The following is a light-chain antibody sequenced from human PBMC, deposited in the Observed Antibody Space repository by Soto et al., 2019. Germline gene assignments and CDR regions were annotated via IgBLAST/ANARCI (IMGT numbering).Light chain of an antibody. Sequence: EIVMTQSPATLSVSPGESATLSCRASQRVSSNLAWYQQKPGQAPRLLIYGASTRATGIPARFSGSGSGTEFTLTISSLQSEDFAVYYCQQYNNWPGTFGQGTKVVIK. CDR1: QRVSSN. CDR3: QQYNNWPGT. V-gene: IGKV3-15*01. J-gene: IGKJ1*01. CDR2: GAS.